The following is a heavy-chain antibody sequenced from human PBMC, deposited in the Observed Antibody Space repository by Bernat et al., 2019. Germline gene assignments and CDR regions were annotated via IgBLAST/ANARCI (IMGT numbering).Heavy chain of an antibody. V-gene: IGHV3-23*01. CDR1: GFTFSSYA. J-gene: IGHJ4*02. D-gene: IGHD1-26*01. Sequence: EVQLLESGGGLVQPGGSLRLSCAASGFTFSSYAMSWVRQAPGKGLEWVSAITSIGANPFYADSVKGRFTISRDNSKNTLYLQMNSLRAEDTAVYYCANWWSGELPRPFDYWGQGTLVTVSS. CDR3: ANWWSGELPRPFDY. CDR2: ITSIGANP.